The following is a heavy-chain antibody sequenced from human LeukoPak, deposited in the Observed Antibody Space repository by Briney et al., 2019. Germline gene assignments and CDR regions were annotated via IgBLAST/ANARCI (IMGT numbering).Heavy chain of an antibody. J-gene: IGHJ5*02. CDR3: ARDGRRRLDYGDSENWFDP. CDR2: IIPIFGTA. Sequence: SVKVSCKASGGTFSIYAISWVRQAPGQGLEWMGGIIPIFGTANYAQKFQGRVTITADKSTSTAYMELSSLRSEDTAVYYCARDGRRRLDYGDSENWFDPWGQGTLVTVSS. V-gene: IGHV1-69*06. D-gene: IGHD4-17*01. CDR1: GGTFSIYA.